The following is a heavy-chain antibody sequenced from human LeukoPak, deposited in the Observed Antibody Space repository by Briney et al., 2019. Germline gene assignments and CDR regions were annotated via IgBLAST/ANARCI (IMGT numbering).Heavy chain of an antibody. CDR3: ARALTYCSGIVSYYYSYYMDV. CDR2: MYSGGST. V-gene: IGHV3-53*01. D-gene: IGHD3-10*01. J-gene: IGHJ6*03. CDR1: GFTVSSNY. Sequence: PGGSLRLSCAASGFTVSSNYMSWVRQAPGKGLEWVSVMYSGGSTYYADSVKGRFTISRDNSKNTLYLQMNSLRAEDTAVYYCARALTYCSGIVSYYYSYYMDVWGKGTTVTVSS.